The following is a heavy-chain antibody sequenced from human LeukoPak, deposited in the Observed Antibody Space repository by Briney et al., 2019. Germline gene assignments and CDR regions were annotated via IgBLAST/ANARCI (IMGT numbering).Heavy chain of an antibody. CDR3: ARDRDYGSGSYSLYYYYGMDV. D-gene: IGHD3-10*01. J-gene: IGHJ6*04. V-gene: IGHV3-33*01. CDR1: GFTFSSYG. Sequence: GGSLRLSCAASGFTFSSYGMHWVRQAPGKGLEWVAAIWYDGSNKYYADSVKGRFTISRDNSKNTLYLQMNSLRAEDTAVYYCARDRDYGSGSYSLYYYYGMDVWGKGTTVTVSS. CDR2: IWYDGSNK.